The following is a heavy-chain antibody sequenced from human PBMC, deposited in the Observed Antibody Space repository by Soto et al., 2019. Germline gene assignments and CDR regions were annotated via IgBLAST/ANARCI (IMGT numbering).Heavy chain of an antibody. J-gene: IGHJ4*02. CDR1: GFTFSSYG. Sequence: PVGSLRLSCAASGFTFSSYGMHWVRQAPGKGLEWVAVIWYDGSNKYYADSVKGRFTISRDNSKNTLYLQMNSLRAEDTAVYYCARGESAYSSSCDYWGQGTLVTVSS. CDR3: ARGESAYSSSCDY. D-gene: IGHD6-6*01. V-gene: IGHV3-33*01. CDR2: IWYDGSNK.